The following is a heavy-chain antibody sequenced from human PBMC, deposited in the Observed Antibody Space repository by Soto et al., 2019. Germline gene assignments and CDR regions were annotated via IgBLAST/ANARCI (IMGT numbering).Heavy chain of an antibody. J-gene: IGHJ4*02. CDR2: ISYDGSNK. D-gene: IGHD6-19*01. Sequence: GGSLRLSCAASGFTFSSYAMHWVRQAPGKGLEWVAVISYDGSNKYYADSVKGRFTISRDNSKNTLYLQMNSLRAEDTAVYYCASADSSGWYVGFDYWGQGTLVTVSS. CDR1: GFTFSSYA. CDR3: ASADSSGWYVGFDY. V-gene: IGHV3-30-3*01.